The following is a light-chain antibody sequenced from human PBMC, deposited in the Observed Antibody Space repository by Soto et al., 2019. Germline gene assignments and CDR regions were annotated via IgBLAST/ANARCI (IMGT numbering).Light chain of an antibody. Sequence: EIVLTQSPCTLSVSPGEIVTLSCRASPSVRNTLAWYQQKPCQGPRLLIYDASTRSTGITARFSVSGSGTEFKLTISSLQSEYFAVYYCQQCNDWPWTFGQGTQVYIK. V-gene: IGKV3-15*01. CDR3: QQCNDWPWT. CDR2: DAS. J-gene: IGKJ1*01. CDR1: PSVRNT.